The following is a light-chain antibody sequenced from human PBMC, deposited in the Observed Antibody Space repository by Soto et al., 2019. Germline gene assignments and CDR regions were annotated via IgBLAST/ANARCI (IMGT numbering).Light chain of an antibody. J-gene: IGLJ3*02. Sequence: QSALTQPRSVSGSPGQSVTISCTGTSSDVGGYNYVSWYQQHPGKAPKLMIYDVSKRPSGVPDRFSGSKSGNTASLTISGLQAEDEADYYCATWDDNLNGPVFGGGTKVTVL. V-gene: IGLV2-11*01. CDR3: ATWDDNLNGPV. CDR2: DVS. CDR1: SSDVGGYNY.